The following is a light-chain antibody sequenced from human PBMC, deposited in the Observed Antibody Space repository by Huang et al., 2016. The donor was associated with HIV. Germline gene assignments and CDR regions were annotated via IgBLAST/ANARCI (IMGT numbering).Light chain of an antibody. J-gene: IGKJ1*01. CDR3: QKYSNDPRA. V-gene: IGKV1-27*01. CDR1: QGIRNF. Sequence: DIQMTQSPSSLSASVGDRVTITCRARQGIRNFVAWYKQTPGKPPKLLIYGASTLESGVPSRFSGGGADTEFTLTIRSLQTEDVATYYCQKYSNDPRAFGQGTRVDIK. CDR2: GAS.